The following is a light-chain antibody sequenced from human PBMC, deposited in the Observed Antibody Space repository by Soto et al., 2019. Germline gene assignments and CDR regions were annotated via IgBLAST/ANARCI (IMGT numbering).Light chain of an antibody. CDR3: QQLNSNPWT. J-gene: IGKJ1*01. V-gene: IGKV1-9*01. Sequence: IQLTQSPSSLSASVGDRVTITCRASQGIGSYLAWYQQKPGRPPRLLIYAASTLQSGVPSRFSGSGSGTDFTLTISSLQPEDFATYYCQQLNSNPWTFGQGTKVEIK. CDR1: QGIGSY. CDR2: AAS.